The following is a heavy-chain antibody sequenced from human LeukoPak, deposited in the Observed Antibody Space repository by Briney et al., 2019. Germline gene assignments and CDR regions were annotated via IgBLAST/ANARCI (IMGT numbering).Heavy chain of an antibody. J-gene: IGHJ4*02. V-gene: IGHV4-39*01. Sequence: SETLSLTCTVSGDSISSSGHWWGWIRQPPGEGLEWIGSISYSGSPSYNPSLKSRVTISVGTSKNQLSLRLSPVTAADTAVYYCARPSSSGSYYYWGQGTLVTVS. CDR1: GDSISSSGHW. CDR3: ARPSSSGSYYY. D-gene: IGHD1-26*01. CDR2: ISYSGSP.